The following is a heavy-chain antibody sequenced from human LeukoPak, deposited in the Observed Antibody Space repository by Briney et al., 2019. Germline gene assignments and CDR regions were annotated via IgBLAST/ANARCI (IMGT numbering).Heavy chain of an antibody. V-gene: IGHV1-69*01. D-gene: IGHD1-7*01. CDR3: ASGTGTRWFDP. J-gene: IGHJ5*02. Sequence: KFQGRVTITADESTSTAYMELSSLRSEDTAVYYCASGTGTRWFDPWGQGTLVTVSS.